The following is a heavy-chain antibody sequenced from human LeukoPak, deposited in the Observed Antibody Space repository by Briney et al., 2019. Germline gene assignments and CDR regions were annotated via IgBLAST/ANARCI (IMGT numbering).Heavy chain of an antibody. CDR1: GGSINNYY. D-gene: IGHD1-26*01. CDR3: ARWGGSYLYYFDY. J-gene: IGHJ4*02. V-gene: IGHV4-59*01. CDR2: IYYSGST. Sequence: PSETLSLTCTVSGGSINNYYWSWIRQPPGKGLEWIGYIYYSGSTNYNPSLKSRVTISVDTSKNQFSLKLNSVTAADTAVYYCARWGGSYLYYFDYWGQGTLVTVSS.